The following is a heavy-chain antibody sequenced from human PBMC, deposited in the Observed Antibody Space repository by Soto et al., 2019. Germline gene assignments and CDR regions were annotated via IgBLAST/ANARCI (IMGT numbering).Heavy chain of an antibody. CDR2: IYHSGTT. D-gene: IGHD5-18*01. Sequence: LSLTCTVSGGSMRSDDYYWSWIRQPPGKGLEWIGYIYHSGTTYYNPSLQSRVSISLDTSKNQFSLKLSSVTAADTAVYYCARVRAYSYGYEDYWGQGTLVTVSS. CDR1: GGSMRSDDYY. J-gene: IGHJ4*02. CDR3: ARVRAYSYGYEDY. V-gene: IGHV4-30-4*01.